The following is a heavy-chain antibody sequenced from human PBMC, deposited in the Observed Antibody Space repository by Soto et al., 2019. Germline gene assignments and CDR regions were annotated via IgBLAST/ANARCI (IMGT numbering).Heavy chain of an antibody. CDR2: INYSGIT. J-gene: IGHJ3*01. D-gene: IGHD2-15*01. CDR3: ATYCSGGSCYPDAFDF. Sequence: QVQLQESGPGLVKPSQTLSLTCTVSGGSISSGGYFWSWVRQHPGKGLEWIGFINYSGITNYNPSLKSRVTLSVDTSKNQFSLKLNSVTAADTAVYYCATYCSGGSCYPDAFDFWGQGTMVTVSS. V-gene: IGHV4-31*03. CDR1: GGSISSGGYF.